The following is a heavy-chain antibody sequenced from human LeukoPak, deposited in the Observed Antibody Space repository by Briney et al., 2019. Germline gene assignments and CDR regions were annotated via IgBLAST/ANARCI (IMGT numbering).Heavy chain of an antibody. CDR1: GYTFIGHY. Sequence: ASVKVSCKASGYTFIGHYMHWVRQAPGQGLEWTGRINPNSGGTNSAQKFQGRVTMTRDTSINTAYMELSRLRSDDTAVYYCARAYYYDGSPYTLDYWGQGTLVTVSS. J-gene: IGHJ4*02. D-gene: IGHD3-22*01. CDR2: INPNSGGT. CDR3: ARAYYYDGSPYTLDY. V-gene: IGHV1-2*06.